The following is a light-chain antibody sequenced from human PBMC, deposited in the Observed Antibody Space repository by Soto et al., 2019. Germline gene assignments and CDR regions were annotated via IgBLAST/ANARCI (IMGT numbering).Light chain of an antibody. V-gene: IGKV1-5*03. CDR1: QSISNW. CDR3: QQYEGYPWT. CDR2: KAS. J-gene: IGKJ1*01. Sequence: DIPMTQSPSTLSASVGDRVSITCRASQSISNWLAWYRQKPGKAPDLLIYKASNLQTGVPSRFSGSGSGTEFTLTISSLQPDDFATYYCQQYEGYPWTFGQGTKVEIK.